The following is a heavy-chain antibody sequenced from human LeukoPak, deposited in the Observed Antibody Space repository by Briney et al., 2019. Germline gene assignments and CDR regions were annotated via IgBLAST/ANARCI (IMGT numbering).Heavy chain of an antibody. V-gene: IGHV3-53*01. CDR1: GFTFSSNY. D-gene: IGHD1-26*01. Sequence: GGSLRLSCAASGFTFSSNYMTWVRQAPGKGLEGVSVIFSGGGDYYADSVKGRFTISRDNSKNTLYLQMSSLRAEDTAVYYCARGHTTPVRFDYWGQGTLVTVSS. CDR3: ARGHTTPVRFDY. CDR2: IFSGGGD. J-gene: IGHJ4*02.